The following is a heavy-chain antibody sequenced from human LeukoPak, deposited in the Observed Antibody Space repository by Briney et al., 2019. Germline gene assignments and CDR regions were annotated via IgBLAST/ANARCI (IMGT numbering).Heavy chain of an antibody. V-gene: IGHV7-4-1*02. D-gene: IGHD6-13*01. J-gene: IGHJ1*01. CDR1: GYTFTDYA. CDR2: INTNTGNP. Sequence: GASVKVSCKASGYTFTDYAVNWVRQAPGQGLEWMGWINTNTGNPTYAQGFTGRFVFSLDTSVSTAYLQISSLKAEDTAVYYCARDPASIAAAGTGKYFQHWGQGTLVTVSS. CDR3: ARDPASIAAAGTGKYFQH.